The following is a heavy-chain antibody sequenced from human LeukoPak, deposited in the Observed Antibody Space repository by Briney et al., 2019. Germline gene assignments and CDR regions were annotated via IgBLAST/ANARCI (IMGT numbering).Heavy chain of an antibody. V-gene: IGHV3-23*01. J-gene: IGHJ4*02. CDR1: GITLSNYG. Sequence: GGSLRLSCAVSGITLSNYGMSWVRQAPGKGLEWVAGISDSGGSTNYADSVKGRFTISRDNPKNTLYLQMNSLRAEDTAVYFCARRGVVIRVILVGFHEEAFYFDSWGQGALVTVSS. CDR3: ARRGVVIRVILVGFHEEAFYFDS. D-gene: IGHD3-22*01. CDR2: ISDSGGST.